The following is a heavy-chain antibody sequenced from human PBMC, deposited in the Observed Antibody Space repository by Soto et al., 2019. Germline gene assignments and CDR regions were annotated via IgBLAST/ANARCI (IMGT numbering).Heavy chain of an antibody. V-gene: IGHV1-18*01. CDR3: ARNTPFFESSGSADY. Sequence: QILLVQSGAEVKMPGASVRVSCKTSGYNFVTYGITWVRQAPGQGLEWMGWISVYSGNTHYAQKFHDRVTLTTDTSTTTAYMDLRNLTSDDSAFYYCARNTPFFESSGSADYWGQGTLVTVSS. CDR1: GYNFVTYG. J-gene: IGHJ4*02. D-gene: IGHD3-22*01. CDR2: ISVYSGNT.